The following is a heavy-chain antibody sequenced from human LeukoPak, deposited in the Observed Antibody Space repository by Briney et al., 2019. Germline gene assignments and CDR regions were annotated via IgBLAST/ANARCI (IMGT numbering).Heavy chain of an antibody. V-gene: IGHV3-21*01. CDR2: ISSSSSYI. Sequence: GGSLRLSCAASGFTFSSYSMNWVRQAPGKGLEWVSSISSSSSYIYYADSVKGRFTISRDNAKNSLYLQMNSLRAEDTAVYYCARDRSYTSSLEADFDYWGQGTLVTVSS. CDR1: GFTFSSYS. CDR3: ARDRSYTSSLEADFDY. J-gene: IGHJ4*02. D-gene: IGHD6-6*01.